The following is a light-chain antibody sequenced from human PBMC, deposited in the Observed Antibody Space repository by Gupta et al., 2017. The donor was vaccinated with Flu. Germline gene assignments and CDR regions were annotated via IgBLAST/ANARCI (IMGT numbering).Light chain of an antibody. CDR2: GTS. Sequence: DIKITQSPSSLSASVGDRVTITCRASQKISYYLNWYQQRPGKAPKLLIYGTSTLQSGVPSRFSGSESGTVFTLTISGLQPDDFATYYCHHRHSAPRTFGQGTKVEVE. J-gene: IGKJ1*01. CDR1: QKISYY. CDR3: HHRHSAPRT. V-gene: IGKV1-39*01.